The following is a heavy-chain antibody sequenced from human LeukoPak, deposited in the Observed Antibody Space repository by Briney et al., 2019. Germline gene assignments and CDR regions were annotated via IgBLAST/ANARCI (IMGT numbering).Heavy chain of an antibody. D-gene: IGHD3-10*01. J-gene: IGHJ4*02. CDR3: ARDYASYYYGSGSFDY. CDR1: GFTFSSYS. CDR2: ISSSSSTI. V-gene: IGHV3-48*01. Sequence: GGSLRLSCAASGFTFSSYSMNWVRQAPGKGLEWVSYISSSSSTIYYAGSVKSRFTISRDNAKNSLYLQMNSLRAEDTAVYYCARDYASYYYGSGSFDYWGQGTLVTVSS.